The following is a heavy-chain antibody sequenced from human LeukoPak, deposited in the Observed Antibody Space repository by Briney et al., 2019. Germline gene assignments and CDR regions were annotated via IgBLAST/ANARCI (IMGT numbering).Heavy chain of an antibody. D-gene: IGHD2-2*01. J-gene: IGHJ4*02. CDR1: GFTLSTYS. V-gene: IGHV3-21*01. CDR3: ARDERYCSSTNCYFSY. CDR2: ISSSSSYI. Sequence: GGSLRLSCAASGFTLSTYSMNWVRQAPGKGLEWVSSISSSSSYIYYADSVRGRFTISRDNAKKSLYLQMNSLRAEDTALYYCARDERYCSSTNCYFSYWGQGTLVTVSS.